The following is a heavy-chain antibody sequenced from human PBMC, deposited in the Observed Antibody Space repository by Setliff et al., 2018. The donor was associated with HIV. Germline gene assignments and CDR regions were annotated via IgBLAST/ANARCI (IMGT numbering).Heavy chain of an antibody. CDR2: IYYSGST. CDR3: ARHKGFGEFYFDY. J-gene: IGHJ4*02. D-gene: IGHD3-10*01. CDR1: GGSISSSSYY. Sequence: PSETLSLTCTVSGGSISSSSYYWGWIRQPPGKGLEWIGSIYYSGSTYYNQSLKSRVTISVDTSKNQFSLKLSSVAAADTAVYYCARHKGFGEFYFDYWGQGTLFTVS. V-gene: IGHV4-39*01.